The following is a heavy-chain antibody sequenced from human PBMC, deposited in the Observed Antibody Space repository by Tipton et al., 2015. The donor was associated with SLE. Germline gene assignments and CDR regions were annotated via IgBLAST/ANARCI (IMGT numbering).Heavy chain of an antibody. D-gene: IGHD2/OR15-2a*01. CDR1: GGSLSSADYY. CDR2: IFYSGTT. J-gene: IGHJ4*02. CDR3: ASNNRDYFDY. V-gene: IGHV4-30-4*01. Sequence: TLSLTCSVSGGSLSSADYYWSWIRQPPGKGLEWIGYIFYSGTTYYNPSLKSRVTMSVDTSKNQFSLKLSSVTAADTAVYYCASNNRDYFDYWGQGTLVTVSS.